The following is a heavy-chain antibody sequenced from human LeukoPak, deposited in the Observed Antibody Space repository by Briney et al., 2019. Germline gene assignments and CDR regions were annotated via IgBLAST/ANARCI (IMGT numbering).Heavy chain of an antibody. Sequence: GGSLRLSCAASGFTFSNFWMNWVRQAPGKGLEWVAHIKDDGGDKNYVDSVKGRFTISRDNAKKSLYLQMNSLTADDTAAYYCARGTGWYPDYWGQGILVTVSS. V-gene: IGHV3-7*01. D-gene: IGHD6-19*01. CDR3: ARGTGWYPDY. CDR1: GFTFSNFW. J-gene: IGHJ4*02. CDR2: IKDDGGDK.